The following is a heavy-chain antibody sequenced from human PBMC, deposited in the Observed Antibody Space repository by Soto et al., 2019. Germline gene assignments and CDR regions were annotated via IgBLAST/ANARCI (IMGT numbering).Heavy chain of an antibody. CDR1: GFTFSSYC. CDR3: ARGRGSSGRLCYSDY. V-gene: IGHV3-74*01. J-gene: IGHJ4*02. CDR2: ISSDESSR. D-gene: IGHD6-19*01. Sequence: VQLVESGGGLVQPGGSLRLSCAASGFTFSSYCMHWVRQAPGKGLVWVSRISSDESSRTYADSVKGRFTISRANANHPLSLQANRHRAEATGVSYSARGRGSSGRLCYSDYWGQGTLVTVSS.